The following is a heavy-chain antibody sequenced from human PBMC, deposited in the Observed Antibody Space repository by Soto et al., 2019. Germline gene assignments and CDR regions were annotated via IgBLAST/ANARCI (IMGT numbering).Heavy chain of an antibody. D-gene: IGHD3-22*01. J-gene: IGHJ4*02. V-gene: IGHV1-8*01. CDR2: MNPNSGHT. Sequence: QMQLVQSGAEVKKPGASVKVSCKASGYTFTSFDIVWVRQAAGQGLEWRGWMNPNSGHTGYAQNFQGSLTMTTDTPLSTVYMELNSLRADDTAVYYWARGPYYHITGYHVAFHLWRQGNLVTVSS. CDR1: GYTFTSFD. CDR3: ARGPYYHITGYHVAFHL.